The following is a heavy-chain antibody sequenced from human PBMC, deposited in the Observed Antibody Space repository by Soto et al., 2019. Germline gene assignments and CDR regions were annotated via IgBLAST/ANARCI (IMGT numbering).Heavy chain of an antibody. CDR1: GGSISSGNYY. V-gene: IGHV4-30-4*01. Sequence: QVQLQESGPGLVKPSQTLSLTCTVSGGSISSGNYYWSWIRQPPGKGLEWIGFISYSGSTYYSTSLKSRITISVDPTRSQFSLNLRFVTAADPAVYYCATMGSPATGLYFIDYWGQGSLVTVSS. D-gene: IGHD1-26*01. CDR3: ATMGSPATGLYFIDY. J-gene: IGHJ4*02. CDR2: ISYSGST.